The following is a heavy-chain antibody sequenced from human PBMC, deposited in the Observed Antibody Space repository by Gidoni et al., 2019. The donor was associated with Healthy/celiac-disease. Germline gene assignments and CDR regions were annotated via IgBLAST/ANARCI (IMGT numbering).Heavy chain of an antibody. CDR1: GFTFSSYD. D-gene: IGHD1-1*01. CDR3: ARDPGTPLGMDV. Sequence: EVQLVESGGGLVQPGGSLRLSCAASGFTFSSYDMHWVRQATGKGLEWVSAIGTAGDTYYPGSVKGRFTISRENAKNSLYLQMNSLRAEDTAVYYCARDPGTPLGMDVWGQGTTVTVSS. CDR2: IGTAGDT. V-gene: IGHV3-13*01. J-gene: IGHJ6*02.